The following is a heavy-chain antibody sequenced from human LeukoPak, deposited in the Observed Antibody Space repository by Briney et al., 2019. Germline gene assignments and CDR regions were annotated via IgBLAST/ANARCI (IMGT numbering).Heavy chain of an antibody. CDR3: AKDQGHYGDYLIDY. CDR2: ISGSGGST. V-gene: IGHV3-23*01. Sequence: GGSLRLSCAASGFTFSSYAMSWVRQAPGKGLEWVAAISGSGGSTYYGDSGKGRFTISSDNSKNTLYLQMNSLRAEDTAVYYCAKDQGHYGDYLIDYWGQGTLVTVSS. D-gene: IGHD4-17*01. CDR1: GFTFSSYA. J-gene: IGHJ4*02.